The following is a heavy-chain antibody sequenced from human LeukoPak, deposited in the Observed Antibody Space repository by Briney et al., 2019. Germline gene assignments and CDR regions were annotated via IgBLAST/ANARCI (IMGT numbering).Heavy chain of an antibody. Sequence: GGSLRLSCAAAGFTFSSYAMSWVRQAPGEGLEGVSAISGSGGSTYYADSVKGRFTISRDNSKTTLYLQMNSLRAEDTAVYYCAKDMYPDSSGWSNYFDYWGQGTLVTVSS. CDR2: ISGSGGST. D-gene: IGHD6-19*01. CDR3: AKDMYPDSSGWSNYFDY. J-gene: IGHJ4*02. V-gene: IGHV3-23*01. CDR1: GFTFSSYA.